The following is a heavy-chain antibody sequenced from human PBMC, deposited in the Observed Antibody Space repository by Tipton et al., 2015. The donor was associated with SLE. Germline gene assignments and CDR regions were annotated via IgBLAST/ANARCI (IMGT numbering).Heavy chain of an antibody. CDR1: GASISSGSSY. J-gene: IGHJ4*02. Sequence: LRLSCTVSGASISSGSSYWSWIRQPAGKGLEWIGYLYYSGSTKYNPSLKSRVTISVDMSKNQFSLKLSSVTAADTAVYYCARGGNSYNWPIDYWGQGTLVTVSS. V-gene: IGHV4-61*10. D-gene: IGHD1-1*01. CDR3: ARGGNSYNWPIDY. CDR2: LYYSGST.